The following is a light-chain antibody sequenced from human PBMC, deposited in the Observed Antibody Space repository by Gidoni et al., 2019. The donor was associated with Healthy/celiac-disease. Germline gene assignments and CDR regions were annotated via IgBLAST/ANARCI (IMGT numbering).Light chain of an antibody. CDR2: KAS. V-gene: IGKV1-5*03. CDR1: QSISSS. CDR3: QQYNSYSGS. Sequence: DIHLTQSPSTLSSSAGDRVSITCRASQSISSSLAWYQQKPGKAPKLLIYKASSIESGVPARFSGSGSGTEFTLTISSLQPDGFATYYCQQYNSYSGSFGQGTKLEIK. J-gene: IGKJ2*04.